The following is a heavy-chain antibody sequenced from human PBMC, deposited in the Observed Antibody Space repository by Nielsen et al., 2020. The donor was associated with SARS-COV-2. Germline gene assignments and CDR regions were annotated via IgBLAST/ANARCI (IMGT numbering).Heavy chain of an antibody. CDR3: AASKSGYYFDL. Sequence: GESLKISCAASGFTFTNYGMTWVRQDPGKGLEWVSTISASGGSTFYTDSVKGRFTISRDSFKNTLYLQMNSLRAEDTAVYYCAASKSGYYFDLWGQVTLVTVSS. J-gene: IGHJ4*02. D-gene: IGHD6-13*01. V-gene: IGHV3-23*01. CDR2: ISASGGST. CDR1: GFTFTNYG.